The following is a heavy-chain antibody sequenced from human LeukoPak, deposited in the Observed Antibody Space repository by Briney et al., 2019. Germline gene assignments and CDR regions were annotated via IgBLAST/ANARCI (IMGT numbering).Heavy chain of an antibody. D-gene: IGHD2-8*01. Sequence: GASVKVSCKASGGTFSSYAISWVRQAPGQGLGWMGGIVPIFGTANYAQKFQGRVTITADESTSTAYMELSSLRSEDTAVYYCAKARAAPRPYCTNGVCYTLEGFDYWGQGTLVTVSS. CDR1: GGTFSSYA. V-gene: IGHV1-69*13. CDR3: AKARAAPRPYCTNGVCYTLEGFDY. J-gene: IGHJ4*02. CDR2: IVPIFGTA.